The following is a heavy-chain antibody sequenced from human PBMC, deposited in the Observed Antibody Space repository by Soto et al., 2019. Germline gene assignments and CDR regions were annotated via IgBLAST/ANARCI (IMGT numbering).Heavy chain of an antibody. J-gene: IGHJ6*02. CDR3: HLWAWTVTTIYHYGEDA. CDR1: NFTFSIYT. CDR2: IVSVGDQI. D-gene: IGHD1-1*01. V-gene: IGHV3-21*01. Sequence: GGSLRLSCAASNFTFSIYTMNWVRQAPGKGLEWVSSIVSVGDQIYYADSVKGRFTISRDSANHSLYLQMNSLRAEDTAVYYCHLWAWTVTTIYHYGEDAWGPGTMVTVS.